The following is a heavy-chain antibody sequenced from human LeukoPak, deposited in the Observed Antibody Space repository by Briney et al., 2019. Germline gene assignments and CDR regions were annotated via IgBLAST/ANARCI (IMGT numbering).Heavy chain of an antibody. CDR3: ATVWDTSHYPVFQH. CDR2: ITPSGDST. V-gene: IGHV1-46*01. CDR1: GYTFTHFY. Sequence: ASVMGSCKASGYTFTHFYVHWVRQAPGQGLEWMGLITPSGDSTTYAQKFQARLSMTRDTSTSTIFMELSSLRPEDTAIYYCATVWDTSHYPVFQHWGQGTLVTVSS. J-gene: IGHJ1*01. D-gene: IGHD3-10*01.